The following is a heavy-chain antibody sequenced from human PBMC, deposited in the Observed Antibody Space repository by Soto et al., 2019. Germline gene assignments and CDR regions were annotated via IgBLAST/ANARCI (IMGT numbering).Heavy chain of an antibody. V-gene: IGHV4-31*03. Sequence: SETLSLTCTVSGGSITSGGYYWSWIRQHPGKGLEWIGYIYYSGSTYYNPSLKSRVTISVDTSKNQFSLKLSSVTAADTAVYYCARAISYDSSGYYYAAFDYWGQGTLVTVSS. CDR3: ARAISYDSSGYYYAAFDY. CDR2: IYYSGST. J-gene: IGHJ4*02. CDR1: GGSITSGGYY. D-gene: IGHD3-22*01.